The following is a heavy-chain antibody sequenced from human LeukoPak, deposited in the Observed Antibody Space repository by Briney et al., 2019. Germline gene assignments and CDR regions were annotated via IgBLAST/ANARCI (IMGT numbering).Heavy chain of an antibody. CDR3: ARGRGATPYGAFDI. D-gene: IGHD1-26*01. V-gene: IGHV4-34*01. Sequence: SETLSLTWAVYGGSFSGYYWSWIRQPPGKGLEWIGEINHSGSTNYNPSLKSRVTISVDTSKKQFSLKLSSVTAADTAVYYCARGRGATPYGAFDIWGQGTMVTVSS. CDR1: GGSFSGYY. J-gene: IGHJ3*02. CDR2: INHSGST.